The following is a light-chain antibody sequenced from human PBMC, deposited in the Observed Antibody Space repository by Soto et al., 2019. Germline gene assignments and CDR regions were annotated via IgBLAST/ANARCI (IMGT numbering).Light chain of an antibody. CDR2: DVS. Sequence: QSVLTQPASVSGSPGQSITTSCTGTSSDVGGYNYVSWYQQHPGKAPKLMIYDVSNRPSGVSNRFSGSKSGNTASLTISGLQAEDEADYYCNSYTTSSTYVVGTGTKLTVL. J-gene: IGLJ1*01. V-gene: IGLV2-14*01. CDR3: NSYTTSSTYV. CDR1: SSDVGGYNY.